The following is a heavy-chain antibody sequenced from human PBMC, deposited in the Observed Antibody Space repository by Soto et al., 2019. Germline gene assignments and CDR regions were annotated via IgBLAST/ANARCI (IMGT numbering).Heavy chain of an antibody. CDR1: GDSFGSYA. V-gene: IGHV1-69*13. CDR3: AKDIRYDSSGYYVH. J-gene: IGHJ4*02. Sequence: SVKVSCKASGDSFGSYAVSWVRQAPGQGLEWMGAIIPVFGTTNYTQKFQGRVTITADDSTTTAYMELSSLRSDDTALYYCAKDIRYDSSGYYVHWGQGTLVTVSS. CDR2: IIPVFGTT. D-gene: IGHD3-22*01.